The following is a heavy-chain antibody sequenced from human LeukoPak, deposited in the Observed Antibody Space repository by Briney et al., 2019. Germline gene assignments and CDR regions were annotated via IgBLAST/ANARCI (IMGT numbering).Heavy chain of an antibody. V-gene: IGHV1-46*01. CDR3: AREMATIGSDY. CDR2: INPSGGST. D-gene: IGHD5-24*01. CDR1: GYTFTSYY. J-gene: IGHJ4*02. Sequence: ASVKVSCKASGYTFTSYYMHWVRQAPGQGLEWMRIINPSGGSTSYAQKFQGRVTMTRDTSTSTVYMELSSLRSEDTAVYYCAREMATIGSDYWGQGTLVTVSS.